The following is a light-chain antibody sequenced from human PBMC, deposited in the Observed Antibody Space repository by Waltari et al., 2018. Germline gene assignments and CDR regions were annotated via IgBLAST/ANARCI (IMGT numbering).Light chain of an antibody. Sequence: QSVLPQPPSASGTPGQRFTISCSGRGANITRNNVTWYQQLPGTAPKLLSYSNDQGPLGVPDRFSGSKSGTSASLAIIGLQSEDEADYYCATWDDSLNGRVFGGGTKLTVL. CDR1: GANITRNN. CDR2: SND. J-gene: IGLJ2*01. V-gene: IGLV1-44*01. CDR3: ATWDDSLNGRV.